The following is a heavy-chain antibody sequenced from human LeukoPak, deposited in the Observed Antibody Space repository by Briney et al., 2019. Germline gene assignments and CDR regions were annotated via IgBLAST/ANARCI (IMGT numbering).Heavy chain of an antibody. CDR2: IYTSGST. CDR1: GGSISSYY. V-gene: IGHV4-4*09. J-gene: IGHJ4*02. Sequence: SETLSLTCTVSGGSISSYYWSWIRQPPGKGLEWIGYIYTSGSTNYNPSLKSRVTISVDTSKNQFSLKLSSVTAADTAVYYCARLRRNGYNKNFDYWGQGTLVTVSS. D-gene: IGHD5-24*01. CDR3: ARLRRNGYNKNFDY.